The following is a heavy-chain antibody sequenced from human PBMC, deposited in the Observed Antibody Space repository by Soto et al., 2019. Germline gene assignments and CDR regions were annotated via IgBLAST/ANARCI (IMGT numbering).Heavy chain of an antibody. J-gene: IGHJ4*02. V-gene: IGHV3-11*01. CDR3: AKDHGGGGLSLEN. Sequence: VQLVESGGGLVKPGGSLRLSCAASGFSFSDYYMSWVRQAPGKGLEWIAYISTSGSTISHAASVKGRFTISRDNAKSSLSLQMNSLSADDTAMYYCAKDHGGGGLSLENWGQGTLVIVST. CDR2: ISTSGSTI. CDR1: GFSFSDYY. D-gene: IGHD3-16*01.